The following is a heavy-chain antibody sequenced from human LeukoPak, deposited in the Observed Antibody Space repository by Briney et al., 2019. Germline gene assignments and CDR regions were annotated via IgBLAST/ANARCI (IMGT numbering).Heavy chain of an antibody. CDR1: GFTFSSYA. D-gene: IGHD5-18*01. CDR3: AKDWWIQLWSVTDY. J-gene: IGHJ4*02. CDR2: ISGSGGST. Sequence: PGGSLRLSCAASGFTFSSYAMSWVRQAPGKGLEWVPAISGSGGSTYYADSVKGRFTISRDNSKNTLYLQMNSLRAEDTAVYYCAKDWWIQLWSVTDYWGQGTLVTVSS. V-gene: IGHV3-23*01.